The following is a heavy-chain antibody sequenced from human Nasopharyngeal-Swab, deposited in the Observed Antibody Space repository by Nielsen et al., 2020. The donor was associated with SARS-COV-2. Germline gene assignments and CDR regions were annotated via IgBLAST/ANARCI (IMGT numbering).Heavy chain of an antibody. CDR1: GGSIDSYF. J-gene: IGHJ6*02. Sequence: GSLGLSCTVSGGSIDSYFWSWIRQPPGKGLQWIGFIYYTGDTNYIPSLKSRVIMSVDTSKNQFSLKLRSVTAADTAVYYCARDEIVGANLRYFGKDVWGQGTTVTVSS. CDR3: ARDEIVGANLRYFGKDV. V-gene: IGHV4-59*12. D-gene: IGHD1-26*01. CDR2: IYYTGDT.